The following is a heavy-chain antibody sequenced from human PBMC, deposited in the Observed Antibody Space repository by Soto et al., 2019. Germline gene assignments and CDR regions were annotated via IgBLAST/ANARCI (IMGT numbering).Heavy chain of an antibody. J-gene: IGHJ6*02. CDR2: ISAYNGNT. CDR3: ARDHGELQSTSYYYDMDV. V-gene: IGHV1-18*04. CDR1: GYTFTSYG. Sequence: ASVKVSCKASGYTFTSYGISWVRQAPGQGLEWMGWISAYNGNTNYAQKLQGRVTMTTDTSTSTAYMELMSLQFDNTAVYYCARDHGELQSTSYYYDMDVWGQGTTVTVSS. D-gene: IGHD1-1*01.